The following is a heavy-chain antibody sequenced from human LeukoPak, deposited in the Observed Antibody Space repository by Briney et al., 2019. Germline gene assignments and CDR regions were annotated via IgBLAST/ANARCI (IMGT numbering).Heavy chain of an antibody. D-gene: IGHD4-23*01. V-gene: IGHV3-23*01. CDR2: ISGSGGIT. J-gene: IGHJ4*02. CDR1: GFTFSDYY. CDR3: AKERGNNGGNTNGYFDY. Sequence: GGSLRLSCAASGFTFSDYYMSWIRQAPGKGLEWVSVISGSGGITYSADSVEGRFSISRDNSKNTLYLQMNSLRAEDTAAYYCAKERGNNGGNTNGYFDYWGQGTLVTVSS.